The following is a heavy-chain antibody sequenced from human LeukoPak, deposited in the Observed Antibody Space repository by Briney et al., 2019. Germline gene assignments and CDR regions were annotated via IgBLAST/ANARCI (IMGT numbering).Heavy chain of an antibody. CDR2: MNPNSGNT. CDR1: GYTFTSYD. J-gene: IGHJ4*02. Sequence: ASVKVSCKASGYTFTSYDINWVRQAPGQGLEWMGWMNPNSGNTGYAQKFQGRVTITADESTSTAYMELSSLRSEDTAVYYCARDHYDILTGYYKKYFDYWGQGTLVTVSS. D-gene: IGHD3-9*01. CDR3: ARDHYDILTGYYKKYFDY. V-gene: IGHV1-8*01.